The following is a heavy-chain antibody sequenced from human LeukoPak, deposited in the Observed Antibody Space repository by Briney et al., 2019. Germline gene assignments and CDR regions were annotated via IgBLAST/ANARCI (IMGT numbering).Heavy chain of an antibody. Sequence: SETLSLTCSVSDDSITMYYWTWIRQPPGKGPEWIGYVDHTGSTNFNPSLNGRVSISRDTTKNLFSLRLRSVTAAGTAVYFCARGRVSSSTWYSTYYYYFYMDVWGKGTTVTVSS. V-gene: IGHV4-59*01. CDR2: VDHTGST. D-gene: IGHD1-1*01. J-gene: IGHJ6*03. CDR1: DDSITMYY. CDR3: ARGRVSSSTWYSTYYYYFYMDV.